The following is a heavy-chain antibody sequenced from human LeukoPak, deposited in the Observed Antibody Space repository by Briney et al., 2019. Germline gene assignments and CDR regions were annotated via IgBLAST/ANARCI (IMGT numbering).Heavy chain of an antibody. CDR2: INPNSGGT. CDR3: ARDLQWPDAFDI. Sequence: ASVKVPCKASGYTFTGYYMHWVRQAPGQGLEWMGWINPNSGGTNYAQKFQGRVTMTRDTSISTAYMELSRLRSDDTAVYYCARDLQWPDAFDIWGQGTMVTVSS. J-gene: IGHJ3*02. V-gene: IGHV1-2*02. CDR1: GYTFTGYY. D-gene: IGHD6-19*01.